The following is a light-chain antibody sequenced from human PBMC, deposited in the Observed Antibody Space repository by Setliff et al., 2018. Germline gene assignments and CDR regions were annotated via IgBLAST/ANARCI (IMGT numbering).Light chain of an antibody. V-gene: IGLV2-14*03. Sequence: QSALTQPASVSGSPGQTIILSCTGTGSDVGGYDYISWYQLHPDKVPKLMIYAVSYRPSGVSNRFSGSKSGNTASLTISGLQTEDEADYYCNAYTSGSTYVFGTGTKVTVL. CDR3: NAYTSGSTYV. J-gene: IGLJ1*01. CDR1: GSDVGGYDY. CDR2: AVS.